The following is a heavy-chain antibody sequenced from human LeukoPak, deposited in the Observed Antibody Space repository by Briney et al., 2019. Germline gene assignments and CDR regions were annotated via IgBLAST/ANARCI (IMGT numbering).Heavy chain of an antibody. Sequence: GGSLRLSCAASGFSFSNSWMTWVRQAPGKGLEWVANIKKDGSEKYYVDAVKGRFTISRDNAKTSLYLQMNSLRAEDTAVYYCARDLSGIAGYTYGRGIDYWGQGTLVTVSS. J-gene: IGHJ4*02. CDR3: ARDLSGIAGYTYGRGIDY. CDR2: IKKDGSEK. CDR1: GFSFSNSW. V-gene: IGHV3-7*01. D-gene: IGHD5-18*01.